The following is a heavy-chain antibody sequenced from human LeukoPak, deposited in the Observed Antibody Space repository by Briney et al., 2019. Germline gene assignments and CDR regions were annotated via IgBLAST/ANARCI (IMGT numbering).Heavy chain of an antibody. CDR2: IYYSGST. J-gene: IGHJ2*01. CDR3: ARSSTVTGYWYFDL. CDR1: GGSISGYY. V-gene: IGHV4-59*01. D-gene: IGHD4-17*01. Sequence: SETLSLTCTVSGGSISGYYWSWIRQPPGKGLEWLGYIYYSGSTNYNPSLKSRVTISVDTSKNQYSLKLSSVTAADTAVYYCARSSTVTGYWYFDLWGRGTLVTVSS.